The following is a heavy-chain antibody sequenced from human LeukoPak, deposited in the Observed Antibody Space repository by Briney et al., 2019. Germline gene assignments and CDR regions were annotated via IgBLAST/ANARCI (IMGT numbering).Heavy chain of an antibody. CDR1: GYTLTELS. Sequence: ASVKVSCKVSGYTLTELSMHWVRQAPGKGLGWVGGFDPEDGETIYAQKFQGRVTMTEDTSTDTAYMELSSLRSEDTAVYYCATGYSGYDLFDYWGQGTLVTVSS. CDR2: FDPEDGET. J-gene: IGHJ4*02. CDR3: ATGYSGYDLFDY. D-gene: IGHD5-12*01. V-gene: IGHV1-24*01.